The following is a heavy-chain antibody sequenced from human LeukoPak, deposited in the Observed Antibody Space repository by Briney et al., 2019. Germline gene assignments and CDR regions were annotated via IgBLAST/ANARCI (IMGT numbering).Heavy chain of an antibody. D-gene: IGHD6-19*01. Sequence: PGGSLRLSYAASGSTFSSYSMNWVRQAPGKGLEWVSSISSSSSYIYYADSVKGRFTISRDNAKNSLYLQMNSLRAEDTAVYYCARDVSPYSSGWYGYWGQGTLVTVSS. CDR3: ARDVSPYSSGWYGY. J-gene: IGHJ4*02. CDR1: GSTFSSYS. V-gene: IGHV3-21*01. CDR2: ISSSSSYI.